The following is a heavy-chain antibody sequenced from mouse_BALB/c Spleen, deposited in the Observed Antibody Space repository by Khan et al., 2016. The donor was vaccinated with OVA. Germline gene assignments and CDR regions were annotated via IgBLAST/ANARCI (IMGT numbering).Heavy chain of an antibody. J-gene: IGHJ4*01. CDR3: ARADYGNDRAAIDY. CDR2: IWGDGRT. V-gene: IGHV2-6-7*01. CDR1: GFSLTGYG. Sequence: QVQLKESGPGLVAPSHSLSITCTVSGFSLTGYGVNWVRQPPGKGLEWLGMIWGDGRTDYNSALKSRLSISTDNYTSHVFLKLNSLQTDDKARYYCARADYGNDRAAIDYWGQGTSVTVSS. D-gene: IGHD2-2*01.